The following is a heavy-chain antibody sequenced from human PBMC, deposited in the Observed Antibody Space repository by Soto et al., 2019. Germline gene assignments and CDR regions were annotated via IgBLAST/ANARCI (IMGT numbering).Heavy chain of an antibody. CDR2: MSFDGSDK. Sequence: PGGSLRLSCAASRFTFSGYAMHWVRQAPGKGLEWVTFMSFDGSDKYYADSVKGRFTISRDNSKNTLYLQMNNLRAADTAVYYCAREVIAVAGSLDVCGQGTTVTVSS. CDR3: AREVIAVAGSLDV. V-gene: IGHV3-30-3*01. D-gene: IGHD6-19*01. CDR1: RFTFSGYA. J-gene: IGHJ6*02.